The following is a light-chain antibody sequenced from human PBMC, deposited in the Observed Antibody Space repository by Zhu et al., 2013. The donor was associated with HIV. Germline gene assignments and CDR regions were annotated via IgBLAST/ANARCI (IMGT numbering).Light chain of an antibody. CDR2: GAS. V-gene: IGKV3-20*01. Sequence: EIVMTQSPGTLSLSPGERATLVCRASQSLGTNLAWYQQKPGQSPRLLIYGASSRATGIPDRFSGSGSETDFTLTISGLEPEDFAVYHCQQYGSSPLTFGGGTKVEIK. CDR1: QSLGTN. CDR3: QQYGSSPLT. J-gene: IGKJ4*01.